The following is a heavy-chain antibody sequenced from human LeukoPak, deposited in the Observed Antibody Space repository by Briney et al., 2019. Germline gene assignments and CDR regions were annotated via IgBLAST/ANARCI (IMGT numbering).Heavy chain of an antibody. V-gene: IGHV4-34*01. CDR2: INHSGST. CDR1: GGSFSGYY. D-gene: IGHD2-2*01. Sequence: SSETLSLTCAVYGGSFSGYYWSWIRQPPVKGLEWIGEINHSGSTNYNPSLKSRVTISVDTSKNQFSLKLSSVTAADTAVYYCASSSSTCQARYGMDVWGQGTTVTVSS. CDR3: ASSSSTCQARYGMDV. J-gene: IGHJ6*02.